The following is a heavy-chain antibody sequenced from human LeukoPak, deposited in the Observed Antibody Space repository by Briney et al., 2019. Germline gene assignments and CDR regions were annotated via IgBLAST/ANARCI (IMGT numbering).Heavy chain of an antibody. J-gene: IGHJ4*02. V-gene: IGHV3-23*01. Sequence: PGGSLRLSCAASGFTFSNYAMSWVRQAPGKGLEWVSTISNSGDATYYADSVKGRFTISRDNSKNTLYLQMNSLRAEDTAVYYCARDLGIAVAEYYFDYWGQGTLVTVSS. CDR1: GFTFSNYA. CDR3: ARDLGIAVAEYYFDY. D-gene: IGHD6-19*01. CDR2: ISNSGDAT.